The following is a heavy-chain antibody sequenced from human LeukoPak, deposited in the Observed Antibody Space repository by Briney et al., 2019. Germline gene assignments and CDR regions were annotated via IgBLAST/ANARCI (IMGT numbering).Heavy chain of an antibody. CDR1: GFTVSSNY. D-gene: IGHD4-17*01. CDR2: IYSGGST. V-gene: IGHV3-53*04. CDR3: AREENDYGDYVAV. Sequence: PGGSLRLSCAASGFTVSSNYMSWVRRAPGKGLEWVSVIYSGGSTYYADSVKGRFTISRHNSKNTLYLQMNSLRAEDTAVYYCAREENDYGDYVAVWGQGTLVTVSS. J-gene: IGHJ4*02.